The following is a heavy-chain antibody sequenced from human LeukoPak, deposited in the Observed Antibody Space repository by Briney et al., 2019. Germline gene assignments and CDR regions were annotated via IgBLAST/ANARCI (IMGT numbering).Heavy chain of an antibody. D-gene: IGHD2/OR15-2a*01. CDR1: GFMFNSYV. CDR2: ISSSGSTK. Sequence: PGGSLRLSCAASGFMFNSYVMSWVRQAPGKGLEWVSYISSSGSTKYYADSVKGRFTISRDNARNSLYLQMNSLRAEDTAVYFCARGGLSIMGYWGQGTLVTVSS. CDR3: ARGGLSIMGY. J-gene: IGHJ4*02. V-gene: IGHV3-48*01.